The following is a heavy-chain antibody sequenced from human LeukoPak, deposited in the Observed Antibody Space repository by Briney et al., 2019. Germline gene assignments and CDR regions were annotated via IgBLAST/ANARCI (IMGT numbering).Heavy chain of an antibody. V-gene: IGHV3-72*01. Sequence: GSLRLSCATSGFTFSDHYMDWVRQAPGKGLEWVARTRTKAKDYTTGYAASVKGRFTVSRDESMHSLYLQMNSLKTEDTAVYYCARGPTVTFNYHYGMDVWGQGTTVTVSS. J-gene: IGHJ6*02. CDR1: GFTFSDHY. CDR2: TRTKAKDYTT. CDR3: ARGPTVTFNYHYGMDV. D-gene: IGHD4-17*01.